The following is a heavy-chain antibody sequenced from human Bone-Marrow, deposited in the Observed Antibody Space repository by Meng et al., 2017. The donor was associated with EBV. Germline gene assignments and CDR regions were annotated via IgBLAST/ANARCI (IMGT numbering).Heavy chain of an antibody. CDR3: ARPGSSWYPYWYFDL. D-gene: IGHD6-13*01. V-gene: IGHV1-8*01. Sequence: QVQRVQSGAEGKKPVASVKVSSKASGYTFTSYDIDWVRQATGQGLEWMGWMNPNSGNTGYAQKFQGRVTMTRNTSISTAYMELSSLRSEDTAVYYCARPGSSWYPYWYFDLWGRGTLVTVSS. J-gene: IGHJ2*01. CDR2: MNPNSGNT. CDR1: GYTFTSYD.